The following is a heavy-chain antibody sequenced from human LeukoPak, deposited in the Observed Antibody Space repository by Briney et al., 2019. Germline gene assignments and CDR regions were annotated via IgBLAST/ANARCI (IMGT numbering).Heavy chain of an antibody. J-gene: IGHJ3*02. CDR1: GFTFSNAC. CDR2: IKSKTDGGTT. Sequence: PGGSLRLSCGASGFTFSNACMSWVRQAPGKGLEWVGRIKSKTDGGTTDYAAPVKGRFTISRDDSKNTLYLQMNSLKTEDTAVYYCTIDYVSSSPAFDIWGQGTMVTVSS. D-gene: IGHD6-6*01. CDR3: TIDYVSSSPAFDI. V-gene: IGHV3-15*01.